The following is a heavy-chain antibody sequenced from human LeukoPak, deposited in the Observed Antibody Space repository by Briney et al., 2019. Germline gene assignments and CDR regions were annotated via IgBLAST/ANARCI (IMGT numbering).Heavy chain of an antibody. D-gene: IGHD5-18*01. CDR2: IYYSGST. CDR3: ARGYSYGSYSDY. Sequence: SETLSLTCTVSGGSISSSSYYWGWIRQPPGKGLEWIGSIYYSGSTYYNPPLKSRVTISVDTSKNQFSLKLSSVTAADTAVYYCARGYSYGSYSDYWGQGTLVTVSS. V-gene: IGHV4-39*07. CDR1: GGSISSSSYY. J-gene: IGHJ4*02.